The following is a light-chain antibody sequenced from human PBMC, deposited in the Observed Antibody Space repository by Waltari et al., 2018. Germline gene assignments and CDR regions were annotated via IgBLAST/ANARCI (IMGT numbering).Light chain of an antibody. CDR1: QSVSSSY. J-gene: IGKJ1*01. Sequence: ELVLTQSPGTLSLSPGERATLSCRASQSVSSSYLAWYQQKPGQAPRLLIYAASSRATGVPDRFSGSGSGTDFTLTISRLEPEDFAVYYCQHYGTSFRPFGQGTKVEIK. CDR2: AAS. V-gene: IGKV3-20*01. CDR3: QHYGTSFRP.